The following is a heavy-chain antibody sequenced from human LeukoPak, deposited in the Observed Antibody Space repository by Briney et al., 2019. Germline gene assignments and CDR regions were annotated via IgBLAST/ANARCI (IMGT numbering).Heavy chain of an antibody. CDR2: IYYSGTT. J-gene: IGHJ6*02. V-gene: IGHV4-59*01. CDR3: AREVPQTTVPEGMDV. Sequence: SETLSLTCTVSGGSISYYYWGWIRQSPGKGLEWIGYIYYSGTTNYNPSLKSRVTISVDTSKNQFSLQLRSVTAADTAVYYCAREVPQTTVPEGMDVWGQGTTVTVSS. D-gene: IGHD4-17*01. CDR1: GGSISYYY.